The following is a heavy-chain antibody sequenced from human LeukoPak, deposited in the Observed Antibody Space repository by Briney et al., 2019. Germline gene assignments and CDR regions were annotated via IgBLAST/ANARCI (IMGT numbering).Heavy chain of an antibody. D-gene: IGHD6-19*01. J-gene: IGHJ4*02. V-gene: IGHV3-64*01. Sequence: GGSLRLSCAASGFTFSSYAMHWVRQAPGKGLEYVSAISSNGCSTYYANSVKGRFTISRDNSKNTLYLQMNSLRAEDTAVYYCAKDVVPPYSSGWYGFDYWGQGTLVTVSS. CDR2: ISSNGCST. CDR1: GFTFSSYA. CDR3: AKDVVPPYSSGWYGFDY.